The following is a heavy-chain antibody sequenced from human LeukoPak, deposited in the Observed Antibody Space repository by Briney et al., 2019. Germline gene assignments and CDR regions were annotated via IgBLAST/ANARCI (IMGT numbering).Heavy chain of an antibody. D-gene: IGHD2-8*01. CDR2: ICGSGEST. Sequence: PGGSLRLSCAASGFTFSTHTMNWVRQAPGKGLEWVSRICGSGESTYYADSVKGRFTISRDNSKNTVFLQMNSLSRDDTAVYYCARRGGSNGWGAFDVWGQGTTITVSS. V-gene: IGHV3-23*01. J-gene: IGHJ3*01. CDR1: GFTFSTHT. CDR3: ARRGGSNGWGAFDV.